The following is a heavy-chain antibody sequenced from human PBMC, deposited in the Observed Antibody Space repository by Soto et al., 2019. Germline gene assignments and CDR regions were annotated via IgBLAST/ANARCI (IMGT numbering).Heavy chain of an antibody. V-gene: IGHV1-69*13. CDR2: IIPIFGTA. J-gene: IGHJ4*02. D-gene: IGHD2-15*01. CDR3: ARADSGWYYLDY. CDR1: GGTFSSYA. Sequence: SVKVSCKASGGTFSSYAISWVRQAPGQGLEWMGGIIPIFGTANYAQKFQGRVTITADESTSTAYMELSSLRSEDTAVYYCARADSGWYYLDYWSQGTLVTVSS.